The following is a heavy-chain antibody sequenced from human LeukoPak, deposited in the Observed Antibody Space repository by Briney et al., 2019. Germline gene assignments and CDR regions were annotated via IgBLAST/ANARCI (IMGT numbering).Heavy chain of an antibody. CDR1: ALTITSACYY. J-gene: IGHJ1*01. CDR3: ARGSSWTGGEYFQH. CDR2: IYYSGST. D-gene: IGHD6-13*01. V-gene: IGHV4-31*03. Sequence: SQTLSLICTASALTITSACYYCCCIRQHPGKGLEWMGYIYYSGSTYYNPSLKGRVTISVDKSKNQFSLKLSSVTAADTAVYYCARGSSWTGGEYFQHWGEGTLVTVS.